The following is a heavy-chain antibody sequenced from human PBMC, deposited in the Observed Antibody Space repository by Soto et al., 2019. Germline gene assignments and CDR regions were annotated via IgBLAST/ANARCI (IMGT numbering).Heavy chain of an antibody. CDR1: GDSISSHY. D-gene: IGHD6-19*01. CDR3: ARVVAAPHSWEGWFFDL. V-gene: IGHV4-59*11. J-gene: IGHJ2*01. CDR2: IYYSGST. Sequence: PSETLSLTCTVSGDSISSHYWSWIRQPPGKGLEWIGYIYYSGSTNYNPSLMSRVTVSVDTSKNQFSLNLNSVTAADTAVYFCARVVAAPHSWEGWFFDLWGRGTLVTVSS.